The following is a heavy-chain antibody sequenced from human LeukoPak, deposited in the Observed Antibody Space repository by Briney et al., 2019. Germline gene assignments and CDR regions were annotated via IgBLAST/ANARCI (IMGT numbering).Heavy chain of an antibody. V-gene: IGHV1-18*01. J-gene: IGHJ6*03. CDR1: GYTFTSYG. CDR3: AGEEFRGSGSMDV. Sequence: ASVTVSFKASGYTFTSYGISWVRQAPGQGLEWMGWISAYNGNTNYAQKLQGRVTMTTDTSTSTAYMELRRLRSDDTAVYYCAGEEFRGSGSMDVWGKGTTVTISS. CDR2: ISAYNGNT. D-gene: IGHD3-10*01.